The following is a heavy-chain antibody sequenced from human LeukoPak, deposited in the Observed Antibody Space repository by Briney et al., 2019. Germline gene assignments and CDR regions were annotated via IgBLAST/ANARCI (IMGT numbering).Heavy chain of an antibody. J-gene: IGHJ3*02. Sequence: GGSLRLSCAASGFTFSSYAMSWVRQAPGKGLEWVSAIGTAGDTYYPGSVKGRFTISRENAKNSLYLQMNSLRAEDTAVYYCAASSGWYVGDAFDIWGQGTMVTVSS. V-gene: IGHV3-13*01. D-gene: IGHD6-19*01. CDR2: IGTAGDT. CDR3: AASSGWYVGDAFDI. CDR1: GFTFSSYA.